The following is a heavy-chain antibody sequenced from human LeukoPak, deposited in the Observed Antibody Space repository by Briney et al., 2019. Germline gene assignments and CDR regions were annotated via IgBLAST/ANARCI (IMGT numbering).Heavy chain of an antibody. CDR1: GGSISSYY. V-gene: IGHV4-59*01. Sequence: PSETLSLTCTVSGGSISSYYWSWIRQPTGKGLEWIGYIYYSGSTIYNPSLKSRVTISVDTSKNQFSLKLSSVTAADTAVYYCASNDMGGSYYFDYWGQGTLVTVSS. CDR3: ASNDMGGSYYFDY. D-gene: IGHD1-26*01. CDR2: IYYSGST. J-gene: IGHJ4*02.